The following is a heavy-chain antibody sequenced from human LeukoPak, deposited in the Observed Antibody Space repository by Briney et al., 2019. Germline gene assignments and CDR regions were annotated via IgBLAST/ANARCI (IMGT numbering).Heavy chain of an antibody. J-gene: IGHJ4*02. D-gene: IGHD6-19*01. CDR1: GYTFTSYY. CDR3: ARGRMAGTYVFDY. CDR2: INLSGGST. Sequence: ASVKVSCKASGYTFTSYYMHWVRQAPGQGLEWMGIINLSGGSTNYAQKFQGRVTITADESTSTAYMELSSLRSEDTAVYYCARGRMAGTYVFDYWGQGTLVTVSS. V-gene: IGHV1-46*01.